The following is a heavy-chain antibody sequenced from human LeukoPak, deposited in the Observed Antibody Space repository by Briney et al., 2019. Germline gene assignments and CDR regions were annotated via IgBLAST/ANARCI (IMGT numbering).Heavy chain of an antibody. CDR1: GFTFSSYA. J-gene: IGHJ4*01. CDR2: ISGSGGST. CDR3: AKDHDFWSGYYEDY. D-gene: IGHD3-3*01. V-gene: IGHV3-23*01. Sequence: GASLRLSCAASGFTFSSYAMSWVRQAPGKGLEWVSAISGSGGSTYYADSVKGRFTISRDNSKNTLYLQMNSLRAEDTAVYYCAKDHDFWSGYYEDYWGHGTLVTVSS.